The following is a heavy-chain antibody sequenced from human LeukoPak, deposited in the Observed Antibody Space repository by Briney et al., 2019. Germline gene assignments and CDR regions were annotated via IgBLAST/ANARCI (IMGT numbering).Heavy chain of an antibody. CDR3: VKESPYPVGGTSRIYYFDN. V-gene: IGHV3-23*01. J-gene: IGHJ4*02. Sequence: GGSLRLSCAASGFTFSSYAMSWVRQARGKGLEWVSAIRGRGTTFYGGIGKGRVSVSRDISKKTLSLEMHSLRADATGVYYCVKESPYPVGGTSRIYYFDNWGQGTLVTVSS. CDR1: GFTFSSYA. D-gene: IGHD1-26*01. CDR2: IRGRGTT.